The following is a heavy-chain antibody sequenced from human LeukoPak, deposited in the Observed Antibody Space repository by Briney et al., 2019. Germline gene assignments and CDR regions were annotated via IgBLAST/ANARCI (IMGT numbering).Heavy chain of an antibody. CDR2: VHSSGGVI. CDR1: GYTFTSDY. CDR3: AAEGDYDNSGYYCFDY. Sequence: GASVKVTFKASGYTFTSDYMNWVRQAPGQGLEWMGIVHSSGGVIKYAQEFQDRLTVTRDTSTSTIYMELSSLRSEDTAVYYCAAEGDYDNSGYYCFDYWGQGALVNVSS. J-gene: IGHJ4*02. V-gene: IGHV1-46*01. D-gene: IGHD3-22*01.